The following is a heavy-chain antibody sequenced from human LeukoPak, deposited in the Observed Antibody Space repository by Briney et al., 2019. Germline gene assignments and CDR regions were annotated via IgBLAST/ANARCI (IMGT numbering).Heavy chain of an antibody. CDR1: GYTFTSYA. CDR3: ARDFTYYYGMDV. J-gene: IGHJ6*02. CDR2: INAGNGNT. Sequence: EASVKVSCKASGYTFTSYAMHWVRQAPGQRLEWMGWINAGNGNTKYSQKFQGRVTITRDTSASTAYTELSSLRSEDTAVYYCARDFTYYYGMDVWGQETTVTVSS. V-gene: IGHV1-3*01.